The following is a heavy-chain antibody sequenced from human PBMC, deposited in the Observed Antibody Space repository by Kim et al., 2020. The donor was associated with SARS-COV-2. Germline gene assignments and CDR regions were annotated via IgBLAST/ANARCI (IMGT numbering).Heavy chain of an antibody. Sequence: DTLKDRLTISRENFRDTLYLQMNSLRAEATAVYYCAKDRIHSYGYYYFDYWGQGTLVTVSS. V-gene: IGHV3-30*02. J-gene: IGHJ4*02. D-gene: IGHD5-18*01. CDR3: AKDRIHSYGYYYFDY.